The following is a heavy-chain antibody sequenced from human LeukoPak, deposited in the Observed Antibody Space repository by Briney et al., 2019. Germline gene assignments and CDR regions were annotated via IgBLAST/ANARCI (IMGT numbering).Heavy chain of an antibody. Sequence: SQTLSLTCTVSGGSISSSNYYWGWIRQPPGKGLEWIGSIYYGGSTYYNPSLKSRGTISVDTSKNQFSLKLSSVTAADTAVYYCARHKTPEDTLDYWGQGTLVTVSS. D-gene: IGHD2-15*01. V-gene: IGHV4-39*01. CDR2: IYYGGST. CDR1: GGSISSSNYY. CDR3: ARHKTPEDTLDY. J-gene: IGHJ4*02.